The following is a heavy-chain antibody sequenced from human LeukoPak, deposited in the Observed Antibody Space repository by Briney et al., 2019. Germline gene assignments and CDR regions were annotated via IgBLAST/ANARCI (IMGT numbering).Heavy chain of an antibody. J-gene: IGHJ1*01. D-gene: IGHD1-26*01. CDR2: IDHGGVT. Sequence: PSETLSLTCTVSGASIYFESYYWSWVRQSGGKGLEWIVRIDHGGVTNYNPSLQSRVTISLDTSQKQFSLKLNSVTAADTAVYYCARGHDYYSEYFQHWGQGTLVSVSS. V-gene: IGHV4-61*02. CDR1: GASIYFESYY. CDR3: ARGHDYYSEYFQH.